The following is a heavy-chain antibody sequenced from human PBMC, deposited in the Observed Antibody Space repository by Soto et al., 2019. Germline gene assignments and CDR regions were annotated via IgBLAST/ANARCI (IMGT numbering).Heavy chain of an antibody. V-gene: IGHV4-30-2*01. CDR3: ARATVTRVDY. D-gene: IGHD4-17*01. CDR1: GGSISSGGYS. J-gene: IGHJ4*02. CDR2: IYHSGST. Sequence: QLQLQESGSGLVKPSQTLSLTCAVSGGSISSGGYSWSWIRQPPGKGLEWIGYIYHSGSTYYNPYLTRRVTVSVGRAKNQFSLKLGSVTAADTAVYYCARATVTRVDYWGQGTLVSVSS.